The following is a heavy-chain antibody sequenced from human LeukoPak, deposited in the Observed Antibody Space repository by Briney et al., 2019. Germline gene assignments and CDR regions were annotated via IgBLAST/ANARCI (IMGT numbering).Heavy chain of an antibody. J-gene: IGHJ4*02. CDR2: INGDGSDT. CDR1: GFWFAAYA. D-gene: IGHD3-16*01. V-gene: IGHV3-64*01. Sequence: GGSLRLSCAASGFWFAAYAMHWVRQAPGRGLEFVSTINGDGSDTRYASSVRGRFTISRDNSKNTLYLQMNSLRAEDTAVYYCARVVLGLCSDYWGQGTLVTVSS. CDR3: ARVVLGLCSDY.